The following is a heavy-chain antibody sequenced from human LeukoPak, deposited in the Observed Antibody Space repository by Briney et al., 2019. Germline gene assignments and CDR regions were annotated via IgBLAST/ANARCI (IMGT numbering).Heavy chain of an antibody. D-gene: IGHD2-15*01. CDR1: GFTFSSYG. CDR2: ISGSGSTI. V-gene: IGHV3-48*03. J-gene: IGHJ4*02. Sequence: RGSLRLSCAASGFTFSSYGMNWVRQAPGKGLEWVSYISGSGSTIYYADSVKGRFSISRDNAKNSLYLQMNSLRAGDTAVYYCARVPGYDETLPGKVWGQGTLVTVSS. CDR3: ARVPGYDETLPGKV.